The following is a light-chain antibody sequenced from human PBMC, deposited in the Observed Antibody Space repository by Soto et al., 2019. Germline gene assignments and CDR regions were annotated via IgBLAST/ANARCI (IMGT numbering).Light chain of an antibody. CDR3: MQFAHFPRT. Sequence: DIVLTQTPLSSPVTLGQPASISCRSSQSLVYSDGNTYLSWLQQRPGQPPRLLIYQVSNRFPGAPDGFSGRGAGTDFTLKLSRVEARDGGVYYCMQFAHFPRTFGQGTKVEIK. V-gene: IGKV2-24*01. CDR1: QSLVYSDGNTY. CDR2: QVS. J-gene: IGKJ1*01.